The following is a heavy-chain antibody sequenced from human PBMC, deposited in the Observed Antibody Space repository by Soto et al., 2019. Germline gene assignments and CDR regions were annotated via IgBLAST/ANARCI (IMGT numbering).Heavy chain of an antibody. CDR2: ISGSGGST. CDR1: GFTFSSYA. D-gene: IGHD3-3*01. V-gene: IGHV3-23*01. J-gene: IGHJ5*02. Sequence: EVQLLESGGGLVQPGGSLRLSCAASGFTFSSYAMSWVRQAPGKGLEWVSAISGSGGSTYYADSVKGRFTISRDNSKNTLYLQMNSLRAEDTAVYYCAKLGGYDFWSGRNWFDPWGQGTLVTVSS. CDR3: AKLGGYDFWSGRNWFDP.